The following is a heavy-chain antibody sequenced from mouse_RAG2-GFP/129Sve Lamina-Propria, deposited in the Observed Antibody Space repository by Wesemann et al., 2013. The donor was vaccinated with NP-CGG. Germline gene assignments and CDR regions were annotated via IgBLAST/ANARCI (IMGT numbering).Heavy chain of an antibody. D-gene: IGHD1-1*02. CDR2: IDPSDSYT. CDR3: ARGRWDY. J-gene: IGHJ2*01. V-gene: IGHV1-69*02. CDR1: GYTFTGYW. Sequence: QVQLQQSGAELMKPGASVKLSCKATGYTFTGYWIEWVKQRPGHGLEWIGEIDPSDSYTNYNQKFKGKATLTVDKSSSTAYMQLSSLTSEDSAVYYCARGRWDYWGQGTTLTVSS.